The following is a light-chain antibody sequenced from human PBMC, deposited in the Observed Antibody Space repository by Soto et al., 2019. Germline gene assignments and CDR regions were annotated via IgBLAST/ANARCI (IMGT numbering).Light chain of an antibody. CDR2: QAS. J-gene: IGKJ1*01. CDR3: QQYNAYSQA. CDR1: ESVSRW. V-gene: IGKV1-5*03. Sequence: DIQMTQSPSTLSSSVGDRVTITCRARESVSRWLAWYQQKPGRTPKLLIYQASTLEPGVPSRFSGSGSGTEFTLTISSLQPDDFATYYCQQYNAYSQAFGQGTKVEIK.